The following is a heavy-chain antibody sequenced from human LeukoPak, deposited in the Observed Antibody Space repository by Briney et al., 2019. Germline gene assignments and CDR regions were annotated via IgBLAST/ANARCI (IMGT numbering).Heavy chain of an antibody. CDR3: ATDLGSSRPNF. D-gene: IGHD6-13*01. CDR1: GFSFSTYW. CDR2: IKQDGSEK. V-gene: IGHV3-7*01. J-gene: IGHJ4*02. Sequence: GGSLRLPCAASGFSFSTYWMSWVRQAPGKGLEWVANIKQDGSEKYYVDSAKDRFTISRDNAKNSLYLQMNSLTAEDTAVYYCATDLGSSRPNFWGQGILVTVSS.